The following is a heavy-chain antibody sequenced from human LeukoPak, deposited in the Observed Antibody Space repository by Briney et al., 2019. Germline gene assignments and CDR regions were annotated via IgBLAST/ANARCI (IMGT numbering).Heavy chain of an antibody. CDR3: AKDIRATITDPRFDY. CDR2: ISWDGDNT. J-gene: IGHJ4*02. V-gene: IGHV3-43D*03. D-gene: IGHD5-12*01. Sequence: GGSLRLSCAASGFTFYDYAMHWVRQAPGKGLEWVSLISWDGDNTYYADSVKGRFTISRDNSKNSLYLQMNSLRAEDTAVYYCAKDIRATITDPRFDYWGQGTLVTVSS. CDR1: GFTFYDYA.